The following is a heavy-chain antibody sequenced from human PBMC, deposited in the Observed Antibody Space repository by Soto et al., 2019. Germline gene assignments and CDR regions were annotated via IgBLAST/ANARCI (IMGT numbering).Heavy chain of an antibody. CDR2: ISGSGDST. J-gene: IGHJ4*02. V-gene: IGHV3-23*01. CDR1: GLTFRIYA. D-gene: IGHD2-15*01. Sequence: EVYLLESGGGLVQPGGSLRLSCAASGLTFRIYAMSWVRQAPGKGLEWVAAISGSGDSTYYADSVKGRFTISRANSKNSLYLQMNSLRAEDTALYFCAKAAGVAVVATAGAYYYYFDYWGQGTLVTVSS. CDR3: AKAAGVAVVATAGAYYYYFDY.